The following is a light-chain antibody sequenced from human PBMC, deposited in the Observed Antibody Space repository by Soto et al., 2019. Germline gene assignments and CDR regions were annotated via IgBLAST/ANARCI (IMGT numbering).Light chain of an antibody. Sequence: IVWTQSPATLSLSPGERATLSCRASQIVSSSYLAWYQQKPGQAPRLLIYGASSRATGIPARFSGSGSGTDFTLTINSLAPEDFAIYYCHQRQSWPRTFGQGTKVDIK. V-gene: IGKV3D-20*02. CDR3: HQRQSWPRT. J-gene: IGKJ1*01. CDR2: GAS. CDR1: QIVSSSY.